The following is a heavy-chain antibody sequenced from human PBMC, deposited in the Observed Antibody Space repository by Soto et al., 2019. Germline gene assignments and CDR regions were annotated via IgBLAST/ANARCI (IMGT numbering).Heavy chain of an antibody. Sequence: ASVKVSCKASGYTFTSYGISWVRQAPGQGLEWMGWISAYNGKTHYAQKLQGRVTMTTDTSTSTAYMELRSLRSDDTAVYYCARSNGLDLVDDYYYYGMDVWGQGTTVTVSS. J-gene: IGHJ6*02. CDR1: GYTFTSYG. CDR2: ISAYNGKT. V-gene: IGHV1-18*01. CDR3: ARSNGLDLVDDYYYYGMDV. D-gene: IGHD1-1*01.